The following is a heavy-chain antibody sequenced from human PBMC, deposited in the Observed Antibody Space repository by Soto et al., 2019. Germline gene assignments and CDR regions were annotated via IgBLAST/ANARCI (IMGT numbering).Heavy chain of an antibody. D-gene: IGHD3-22*01. J-gene: IGHJ3*02. CDR1: GYSFTSYW. Sequence: GESLKISCKGSGYSFTSYWISWVRQMPGKGLEWMGRIDPSDSYTNYSPSFQGHVTISADKSISTAYLQWSSLKASDTAMYYCATVYYYDSSGYDALGIWGQGTMGTASS. CDR2: IDPSDSYT. V-gene: IGHV5-10-1*01. CDR3: ATVYYYDSSGYDALGI.